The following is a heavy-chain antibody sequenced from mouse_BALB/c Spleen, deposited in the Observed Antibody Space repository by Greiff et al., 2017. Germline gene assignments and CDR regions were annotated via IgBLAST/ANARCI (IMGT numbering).Heavy chain of an antibody. J-gene: IGHJ3*01. V-gene: IGHV14-3*02. CDR3: ARPSIYYDYDDGVFAY. CDR1: GFNIKDTY. CDR2: IDPANGNT. D-gene: IGHD2-4*01. Sequence: VQLQQSGAELVKPGASVKLSCTASGFNIKDTYMHWVKQRPEQGLEWIGRIDPANGNTKYDPKFQGKATITADTSSNTAYLQLSSLTSEDTAVYYCARPSIYYDYDDGVFAYWGQGTLVTVSA.